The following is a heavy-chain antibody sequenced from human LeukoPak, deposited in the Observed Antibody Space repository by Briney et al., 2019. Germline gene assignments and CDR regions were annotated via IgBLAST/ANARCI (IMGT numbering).Heavy chain of an antibody. V-gene: IGHV1-69*13. CDR2: IIPIFGTA. D-gene: IGHD3-22*01. CDR1: GYTFTSYA. J-gene: IGHJ4*02. Sequence: ASVKVSCKASGYTFTSYAISWVRQAPGQGLEWMGGIIPIFGTANYAQKFQGRVTITADESTSTAYMELSSLRSEDTAVYYCARESLRQTYYYDSSGYYGLDYWGQGTLVTVSS. CDR3: ARESLRQTYYYDSSGYYGLDY.